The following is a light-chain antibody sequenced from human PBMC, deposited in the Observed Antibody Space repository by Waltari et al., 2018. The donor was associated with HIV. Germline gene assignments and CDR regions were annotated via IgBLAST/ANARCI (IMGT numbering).Light chain of an antibody. Sequence: SYELTQSPSVSVSPGQTARIACFGESVSLEDVNWYQWKTGQAPVMVIYETTKRSPRMSGRFSASRSGTTATLTITGVRTEDEADYFCQSADTSPSKAIFGGGTK. V-gene: IGLV3-25*03. J-gene: IGLJ2*01. CDR1: SVSLED. CDR3: QSADTSPSKAI. CDR2: ETT.